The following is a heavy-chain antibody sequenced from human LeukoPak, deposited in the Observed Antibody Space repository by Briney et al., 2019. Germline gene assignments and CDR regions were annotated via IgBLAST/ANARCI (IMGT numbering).Heavy chain of an antibody. D-gene: IGHD3-22*01. CDR3: ARGTPRRGTMIVVVLKSGDAFDI. V-gene: IGHV4-39*07. CDR2: IYYSGST. J-gene: IGHJ3*02. Sequence: SETLSLTCTVSGGSISSSSYYWGWIRQPPGKGLEWIGSIYYSGSTYYNPSLKSRVTISVDTSKNQFSLKLSSVTAADTAVYYCARGTPRRGTMIVVVLKSGDAFDIWGQGTMVTVSS. CDR1: GGSISSSSYY.